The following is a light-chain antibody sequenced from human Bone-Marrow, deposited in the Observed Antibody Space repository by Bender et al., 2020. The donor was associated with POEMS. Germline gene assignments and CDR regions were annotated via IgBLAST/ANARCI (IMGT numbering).Light chain of an antibody. CDR2: KDS. CDR3: YSVADNNRDVV. V-gene: IGLV3-27*01. Sequence: YELTQSSSLSVSPGQTATITCSGDVLAKKFARWFQQKPGQAPVLVIYKDSERPSGIPERFSGSSSGTTVTLTIRGAQVEDEADYYCYSVADNNRDVVFGGGTKLTVL. J-gene: IGLJ2*01. CDR1: VLAKKF.